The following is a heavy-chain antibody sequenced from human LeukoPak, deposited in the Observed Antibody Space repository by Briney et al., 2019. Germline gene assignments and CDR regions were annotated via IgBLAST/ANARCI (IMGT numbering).Heavy chain of an antibody. CDR3: ARASYSSGWYDFDY. V-gene: IGHV3-30*02. CDR1: GFTFSSYG. CDR2: IRYDGSNE. J-gene: IGHJ4*02. Sequence: GGSLRLSCAASGFTFSSYGMHWVRQAPGKGLEWVSFIRYDGSNEYYADSVRGRFTISRDNSKNTLYLQMNSLRAEDTAVYYCARASYSSGWYDFDYWGQGTLVTVSS. D-gene: IGHD6-19*01.